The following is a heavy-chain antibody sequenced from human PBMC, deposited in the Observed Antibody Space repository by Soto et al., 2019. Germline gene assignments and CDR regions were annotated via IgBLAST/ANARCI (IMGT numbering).Heavy chain of an antibody. V-gene: IGHV3-66*04. CDR3: ARHGYNYGGGYFDY. CDR1: GVTVSSNY. CDR2: IYSGGSP. J-gene: IGHJ4*02. Sequence: EVQLVESGGGLVQPGGSLRLSCAASGVTVSSNYMSWVRQAPGKGLEWVSVIYSGGSPFYADSVKGRFTISRDNSKNTLYLQMNSLRAEDTAGYYWARHGYNYGGGYFDYWGQGTLVTVSS. D-gene: IGHD5-18*01.